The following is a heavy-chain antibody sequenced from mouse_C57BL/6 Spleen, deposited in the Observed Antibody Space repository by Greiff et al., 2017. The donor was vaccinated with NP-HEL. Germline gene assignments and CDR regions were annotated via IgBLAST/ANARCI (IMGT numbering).Heavy chain of an antibody. J-gene: IGHJ4*01. D-gene: IGHD3-2*02. V-gene: IGHV1-69*01. Sequence: QVQLKQPGAELVMPGASVKLSCKASGYTFTSYWMHWVKQRPGQGLEWIGEIDPSDSYTNYNQKFKGKSTLTVDKSSSTAYMRLSSLTSEDSAVYYCARGDSSGYYYAMDYWGQGTSVTVSS. CDR1: GYTFTSYW. CDR2: IDPSDSYT. CDR3: ARGDSSGYYYAMDY.